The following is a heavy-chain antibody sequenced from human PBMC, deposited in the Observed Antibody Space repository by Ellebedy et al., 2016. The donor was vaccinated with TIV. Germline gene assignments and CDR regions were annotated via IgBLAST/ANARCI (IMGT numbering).Heavy chain of an antibody. Sequence: SGPTLVKPTQTLTLTCTFSGFSLSTGGVAVGWIRQPPGQALEWLALNYWNDDKLYSPSLKTRLTITTDTAKSQVVLTMTNMDPADTATYFCAHRINYGFDYWGQGTLVTVSS. CDR3: AHRINYGFDY. CDR2: NYWNDDK. J-gene: IGHJ4*02. CDR1: GFSLSTGGVA. V-gene: IGHV2-5*01. D-gene: IGHD4-17*01.